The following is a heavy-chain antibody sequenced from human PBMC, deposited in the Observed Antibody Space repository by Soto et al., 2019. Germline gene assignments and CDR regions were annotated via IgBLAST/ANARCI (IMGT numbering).Heavy chain of an antibody. CDR3: ARGNDFCSGYYYFDY. CDR1: GDSISSNY. Sequence: SETLSLTCTVSGDSISSNYWNWIRQPPGKGLELIGYIYYGGSTNYNPSLKSRVTISVDASKNQFSLKLSSVTAADTAVYYCARGNDFCSGYYYFDYWGQGTLVTVSS. D-gene: IGHD3-3*01. CDR2: IYYGGST. J-gene: IGHJ4*02. V-gene: IGHV4-59*01.